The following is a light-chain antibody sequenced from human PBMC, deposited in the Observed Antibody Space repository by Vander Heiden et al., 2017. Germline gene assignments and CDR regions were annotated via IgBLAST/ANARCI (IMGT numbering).Light chain of an antibody. J-gene: IGKJ2*01. CDR2: GAS. CDR1: QSVSSSY. V-gene: IGKV3-20*01. CDR3: QQYGSSLP. Sequence: EIVLTQSPGTLSLSPGERATLSCRASQSVSSSYLAWYQQKPGQAPRLLIYGASSRATGIPTLTISRLEPEDFAVYYCQQYGSSLPFGQGTKLEIK.